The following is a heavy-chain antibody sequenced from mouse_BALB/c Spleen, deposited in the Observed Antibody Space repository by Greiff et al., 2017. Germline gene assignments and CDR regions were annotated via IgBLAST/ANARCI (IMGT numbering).Heavy chain of an antibody. CDR2: ISSGGGNT. Sequence: EVKLVESGGGLVKPGGSLKLSCAASGFTFSSYTMSWVRQTPEKRLEWVATISSGGGNTYYPDSVKGRFTISRDNAKNNLYLQMSSLRSEDTALYFCARYNCDYDLLYAMDYGGRGTSDSVP. J-gene: IGHJ4*01. V-gene: IGHV5-9*03. CDR3: ARYNCDYDLLYAMDY. CDR1: GFTFSSYT. D-gene: IGHD2-4*01.